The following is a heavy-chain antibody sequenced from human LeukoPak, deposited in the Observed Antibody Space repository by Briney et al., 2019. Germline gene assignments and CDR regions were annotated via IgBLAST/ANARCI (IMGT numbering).Heavy chain of an antibody. D-gene: IGHD6-6*01. V-gene: IGHV3-9*01. CDR1: GFTFDDYA. J-gene: IGHJ6*02. Sequence: GGSLRLSCAASGFTFDDYAMHWVRQAPGKGLEWVSGISWNSGSIGYADPVKGRFTISRDNAKNSLYLQMNSLRAEDTALYYCACSRIAARRYYYGMDVWGQGTTVTVSS. CDR2: ISWNSGSI. CDR3: ACSRIAARRYYYGMDV.